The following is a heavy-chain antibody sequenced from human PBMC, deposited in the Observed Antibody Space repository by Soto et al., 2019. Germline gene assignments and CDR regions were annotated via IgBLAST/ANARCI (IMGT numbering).Heavy chain of an antibody. CDR2: IYYSGST. CDR3: ARLCSGSYHDY. J-gene: IGHJ4*02. CDR1: GGSISSSSYY. D-gene: IGHD3-10*02. V-gene: IGHV4-39*01. Sequence: QLQLQESGPGLVKPSETLSLTCTVSGGSISSSSYYWGWIRQPPGKGLEWIGSIYYSGSTYYNPSLKSRVTISVDTSKNQFSLKLSSVTAADTSVDYCARLCSGSYHDYWGQGTLVTVSS.